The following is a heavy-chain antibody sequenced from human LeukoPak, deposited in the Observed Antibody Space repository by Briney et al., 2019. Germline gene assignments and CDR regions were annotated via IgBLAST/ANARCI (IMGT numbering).Heavy chain of an antibody. CDR3: VSEPSWFDP. J-gene: IGHJ5*02. V-gene: IGHV3-7*01. CDR1: GFTFSSYW. Sequence: GGSLRLSCAASGFTFSSYWMSWVRQATGKGLEWVANIKQDGSEKYYVDSVKGRFTISRDNAKNSLYLQMNSLSAEDTAVYYCVSEPSWFDPWGQGTLVTVSS. CDR2: IKQDGSEK.